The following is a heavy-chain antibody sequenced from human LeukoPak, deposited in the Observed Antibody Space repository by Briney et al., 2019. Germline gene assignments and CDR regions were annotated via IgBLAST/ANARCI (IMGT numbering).Heavy chain of an antibody. Sequence: GGSLRLSCAASGFTFSSYGMHWVRQAPGKGLEWVAVISYDGSNKYYADSVKGRFTISRDNSKNTLYLQMNSLRAEDTAVYYCARSSQTTLQQLVHYWGQGTLVTVSS. V-gene: IGHV3-30*03. CDR1: GFTFSSYG. CDR2: ISYDGSNK. D-gene: IGHD6-13*01. CDR3: ARSSQTTLQQLVHY. J-gene: IGHJ4*02.